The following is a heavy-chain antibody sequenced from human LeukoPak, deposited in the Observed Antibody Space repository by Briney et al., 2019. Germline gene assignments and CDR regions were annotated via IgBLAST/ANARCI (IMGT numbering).Heavy chain of an antibody. CDR2: IIPIFGTA. CDR3: ARESSGYCSGGSCDWFDP. V-gene: IGHV1-69*06. J-gene: IGHJ5*02. CDR1: GGTFSSYA. Sequence: GASVKVSCKASGGTFSSYAISWVRQAPGQGLEWMGGIIPIFGTANYAQKFQGRVTITADKSTSPAYMELSSLRSEDTAVYYCARESSGYCSGGSCDWFDPWGQGTLVTVSS. D-gene: IGHD2-15*01.